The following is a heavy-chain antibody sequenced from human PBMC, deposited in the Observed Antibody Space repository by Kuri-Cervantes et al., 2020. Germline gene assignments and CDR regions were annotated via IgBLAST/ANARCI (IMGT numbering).Heavy chain of an antibody. CDR2: MNPNIGNK. CDR1: GYTFTSYD. D-gene: IGHD3-3*01. CDR3: ASPIKYFDAWNSLPPFDY. Sequence: ASVKVSGKASGYTFTSYDINWVRQATGQGLEWMGWMNPNIGNKGYAKKFQGRVTITADKSTSTVYMELTSLRSEKTAMYYCASPIKYFDAWNSLPPFDYWGQGTLVTVSS. V-gene: IGHV1-8*01. J-gene: IGHJ4*02.